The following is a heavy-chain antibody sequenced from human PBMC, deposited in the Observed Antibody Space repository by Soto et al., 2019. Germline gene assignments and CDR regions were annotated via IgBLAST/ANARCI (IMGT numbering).Heavy chain of an antibody. CDR1: GGSISSYF. Sequence: PSGTLDLTCTVSGGSISSYFWHWIRQPPGKGLEWIGYVHYSGSASYNPSLKSRVTISADTSKNQFSLKLNSVTTADTAVYFCARPSYCGANCYYYFASWGQGILSTVS. CDR3: ARPSYCGANCYYYFAS. J-gene: IGHJ4*02. V-gene: IGHV4-59*01. CDR2: VHYSGSA. D-gene: IGHD2-21*01.